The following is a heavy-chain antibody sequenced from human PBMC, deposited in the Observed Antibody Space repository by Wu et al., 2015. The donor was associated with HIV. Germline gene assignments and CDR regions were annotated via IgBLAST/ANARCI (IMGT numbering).Heavy chain of an antibody. CDR3: ARAGGYCSSTSCYYHYYYMDV. CDR1: GGTFSSYA. Sequence: QVQLVQSGAEVKKPGSSVKVSCKASGGTFSSYAISWVRQAPGQGLEWMGGIIPIFGTANYAQKFQGRVTITADESTSTAYMELSSLRSEDTAVYYCARAGGYCSSTSCYYHYYYMDVWGKGDHGSPSP. V-gene: IGHV1-69*12. CDR2: IIPIFGTA. J-gene: IGHJ6*03. D-gene: IGHD2-2*01.